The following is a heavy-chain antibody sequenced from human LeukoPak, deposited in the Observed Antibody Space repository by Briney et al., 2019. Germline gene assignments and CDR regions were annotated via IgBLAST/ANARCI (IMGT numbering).Heavy chain of an antibody. D-gene: IGHD3-22*01. CDR2: ISSSSYI. V-gene: IGHV3-21*01. Sequence: GGSLRLSCAASGFTFSSYSMNWVRQAPGKGLEWVSSISSSSYIYYADSVKGRFTISRDNAKNSLYLQMNSLRAEDTAVYYCARVPTYYYDSSGPNSNAFDIWGQGTMVTVSS. J-gene: IGHJ3*02. CDR1: GFTFSSYS. CDR3: ARVPTYYYDSSGPNSNAFDI.